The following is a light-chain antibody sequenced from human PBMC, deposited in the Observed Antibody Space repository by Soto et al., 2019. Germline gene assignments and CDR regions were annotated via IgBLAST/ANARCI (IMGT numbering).Light chain of an antibody. CDR1: SSNVGSYKL. J-gene: IGLJ1*01. CDR3: CSSGGSPKYV. CDR2: EVN. V-gene: IGLV2-23*02. Sequence: QSALTQPASVSGSPGQSITISCTGTSSNVGSYKLVSWYQQHPVKSPKLMIFEVNKRPSGVSNRFSGSKSGNTASLTISGLKVEDEADYYCCSSGGSPKYVFGTGTKLTVL.